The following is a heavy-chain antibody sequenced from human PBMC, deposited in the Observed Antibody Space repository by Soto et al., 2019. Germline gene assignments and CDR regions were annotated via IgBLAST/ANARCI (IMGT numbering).Heavy chain of an antibody. Sequence: EGLLLQSGGGLVQPGESLRVSCAASGFTFSSSGMSWVRQAPGKGLEWVSSISVRGDYRYYADSVKGRFTISRDNSKNTLYLQMNSLTAEDTAVYYCANHGGFDFWGQGTMVAVSS. CDR2: ISVRGDYR. CDR1: GFTFSSSG. CDR3: ANHGGFDF. V-gene: IGHV3-23*01. D-gene: IGHD4-17*01. J-gene: IGHJ3*01.